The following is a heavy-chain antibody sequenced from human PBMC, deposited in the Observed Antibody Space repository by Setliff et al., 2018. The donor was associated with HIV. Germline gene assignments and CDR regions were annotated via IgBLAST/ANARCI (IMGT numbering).Heavy chain of an antibody. CDR1: GYTFSSYD. D-gene: IGHD2-15*01. CDR2: IVVGRGNT. J-gene: IGHJ4*02. V-gene: IGHV1-58*02. Sequence: SVKVSCKASGYTFSSYDINWVRQATGQRLEWIGWIVVGRGNTNYAQKFQQRVTITRDLSTSTAYMELSSLRSEDTAVYYCATFPIECSGGSCYASGVDYWGQGTLVTVSS. CDR3: ATFPIECSGGSCYASGVDY.